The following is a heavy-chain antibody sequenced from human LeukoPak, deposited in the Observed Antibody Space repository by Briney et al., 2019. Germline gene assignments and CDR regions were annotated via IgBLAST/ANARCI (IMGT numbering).Heavy chain of an antibody. CDR2: MNPNNGNT. CDR3: ATATTKRGGTYSLDV. D-gene: IGHD1-14*01. J-gene: IGHJ6*02. Sequence: ASVKVSCKASGYTFTSYDINWVRQATGQGLEWMGWMNPNNGNTGYAQKFQGRVTMTEDTSTDTAYMELSSLRSEDTAVYYCATATTKRGGTYSLDVWGQGTTVTVSS. CDR1: GYTFTSYD. V-gene: IGHV1-8*01.